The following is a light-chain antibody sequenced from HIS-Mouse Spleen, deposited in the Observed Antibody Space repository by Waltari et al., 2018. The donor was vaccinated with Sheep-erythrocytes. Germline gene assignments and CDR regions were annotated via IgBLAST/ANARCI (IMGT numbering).Light chain of an antibody. CDR3: SSYAGSNNWV. CDR1: SSDVGGYND. CDR2: EVS. V-gene: IGLV2-8*01. Sequence: QSALTQPASVSGSPGQSITISRTGTSSDVGGYNDVSWYQQHPGKAPKLMIYEVSKRPSGVPDRFSGSKSGNTASLTVSGLQAEDEADYYCSSYAGSNNWVFGGGTKLTVL. J-gene: IGLJ3*02.